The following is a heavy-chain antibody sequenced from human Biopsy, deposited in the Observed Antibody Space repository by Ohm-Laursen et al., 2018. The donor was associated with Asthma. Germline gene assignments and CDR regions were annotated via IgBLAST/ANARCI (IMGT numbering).Heavy chain of an antibody. CDR3: ARTYYDFLTGQVNDAFAI. CDR2: IIPVFGTS. J-gene: IGHJ3*02. CDR1: GGTFSRYA. Sequence: SVKVSCKASGGTFSRYAISWVRQAPGQGLEWMGGIIPVFGTSNYAQKFQGRVTITRDTSASTAYMELSSLRSEDTAVYYCARTYYDFLTGQVNDAFAIWGQGTMVTVSS. V-gene: IGHV1-69*05. D-gene: IGHD3-9*01.